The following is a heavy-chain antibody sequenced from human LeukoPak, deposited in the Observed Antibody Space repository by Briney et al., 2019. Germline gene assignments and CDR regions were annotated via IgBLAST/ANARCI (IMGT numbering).Heavy chain of an antibody. V-gene: IGHV4-39*01. CDR2: IYYSGST. CDR3: ARGKAAYSGYTQGYYCYGMDV. Sequence: SETLSLTCTVSGGSISSSSYYWGWIRQPPGKGLEWIGSIYYSGSTYYNPSLKSRVTISVDTSKNQFSLKLSSVTAADTAVYYCARGKAAYSGYTQGYYCYGMDVWGQGTTVTVSS. CDR1: GGSISSSSYY. J-gene: IGHJ6*02. D-gene: IGHD5-12*01.